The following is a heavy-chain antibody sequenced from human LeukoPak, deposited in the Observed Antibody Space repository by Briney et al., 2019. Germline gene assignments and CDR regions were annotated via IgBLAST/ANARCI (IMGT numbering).Heavy chain of an antibody. Sequence: PSETLSLTCTVSGGSISSSSYYGGWIRQPPGKGLEWIGSIYYSGSTYYNPALKSPFTISVDTSKNKFSLKLSSVTAADTAVYYCARSSGWYEVYFDYWGQGTLVTVSS. V-gene: IGHV4-39*01. CDR3: ARSSGWYEVYFDY. CDR2: IYYSGST. CDR1: GGSISSSSYY. J-gene: IGHJ4*02. D-gene: IGHD6-19*01.